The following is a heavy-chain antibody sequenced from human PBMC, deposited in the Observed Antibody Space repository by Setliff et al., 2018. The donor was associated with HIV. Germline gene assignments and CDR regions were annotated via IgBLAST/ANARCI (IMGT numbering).Heavy chain of an antibody. CDR2: IYPGDSDT. V-gene: IGHV5-51*01. J-gene: IGHJ6*03. CDR3: ARMSNYYYYYMDV. Sequence: GESLKISCKSSGYRFTNYWIGWVRQMPGKGLEWMGIIYPGDSDTKYSPSFQGQVTISVDKSISTAYLQWTSLKASDTAMYYCARMSNYYYYYMDVWGKGTTVTVSS. CDR1: GYRFTNYW.